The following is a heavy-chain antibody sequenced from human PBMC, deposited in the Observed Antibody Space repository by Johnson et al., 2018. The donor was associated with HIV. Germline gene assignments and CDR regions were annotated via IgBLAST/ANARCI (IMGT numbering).Heavy chain of an antibody. CDR2: ISYDGSNK. V-gene: IGHV3-30-3*01. CDR3: ARSSGYYGTDSFEI. D-gene: IGHD3-22*01. Sequence: QVQLVESGGGVVQPGRSLRLSCAASGFTFSSYAMHWVRQAPGKGLEWVAVISYDGSNKYYADSVKGRFTISRDNSKNTLYLQMNSLRPEDTAVYYCARSSGYYGTDSFEIWGQGTMVTVAS. CDR1: GFTFSSYA. J-gene: IGHJ3*02.